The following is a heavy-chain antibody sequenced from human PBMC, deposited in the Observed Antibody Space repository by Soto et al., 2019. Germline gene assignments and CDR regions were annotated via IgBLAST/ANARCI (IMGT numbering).Heavy chain of an antibody. CDR3: ARTTYDYVWGSYRPYYFDY. CDR1: GYTFTGYY. CDR2: INPNSGGT. Sequence: ASVKVSCKASGYTFTGYYMHWVRQAPGQGLELMGWINPNSGGTNYAQKFQGWVTMTRDTSISTAYMELSRLRSDDTAVYYCARTTYDYVWGSYRPYYFDYWGQGTLVTVSS. J-gene: IGHJ4*02. V-gene: IGHV1-2*04. D-gene: IGHD3-16*02.